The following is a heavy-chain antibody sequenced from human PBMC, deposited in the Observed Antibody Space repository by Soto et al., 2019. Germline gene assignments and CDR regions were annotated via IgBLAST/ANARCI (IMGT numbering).Heavy chain of an antibody. Sequence: QVQLVESGGGVVQPGRSLRLSCAASGFSFSSYGMHWVRQAPGKGLEWVAVISHDGRNKNYADSVKGRFTISRDNSKNTLYLQVNSLRVEDTAVYYGAKGIWSGGYYYMDVWGKGTTVTVSS. V-gene: IGHV3-30*18. J-gene: IGHJ6*03. CDR2: ISHDGRNK. D-gene: IGHD2-15*01. CDR3: AKGIWSGGYYYMDV. CDR1: GFSFSSYG.